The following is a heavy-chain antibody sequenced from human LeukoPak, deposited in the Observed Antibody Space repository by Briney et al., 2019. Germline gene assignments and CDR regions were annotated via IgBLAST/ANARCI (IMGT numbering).Heavy chain of an antibody. CDR1: GGSINNYY. V-gene: IGHV4-59*01. CDR2: IHYSGST. J-gene: IGHJ6*03. D-gene: IGHD5-18*01. Sequence: PSQTLSLTCTVSGGSINNYYWSWIRQPPGKGLEWIGYIHYSGSTNYKSSLKSRVTISVDTSKNQFSLKLSSVTAADTAVYYCARTTEGGYSYGYFYYYYMDVWGKGTTVTISS. CDR3: ARTTEGGYSYGYFYYYYMDV.